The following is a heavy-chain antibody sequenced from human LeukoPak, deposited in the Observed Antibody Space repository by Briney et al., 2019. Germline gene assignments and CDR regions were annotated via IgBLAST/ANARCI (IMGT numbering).Heavy chain of an antibody. D-gene: IGHD6-6*01. CDR1: GDSISISNYY. J-gene: IGHJ4*02. CDR2: IYYSGST. V-gene: IGHV4-39*01. Sequence: SETLSLTCTVSGDSISISNYYWGWLRQPPGKGLEWIGSIYYSGSTNYNPSLKSRVTISVDTSKNHFSLKLSSVTAADTAVYYCARYSSSSNEPPIDYWGQGTLVTVSS. CDR3: ARYSSSSNEPPIDY.